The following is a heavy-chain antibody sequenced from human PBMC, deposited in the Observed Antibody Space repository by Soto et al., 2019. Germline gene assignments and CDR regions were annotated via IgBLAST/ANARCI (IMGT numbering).Heavy chain of an antibody. CDR2: IYYSGST. D-gene: IGHD6-19*01. CDR1: GGSISSGDYY. Sequence: SETLSLTCTVSGGSISSGDYYWSWIRQPPGKGLEWIGYIYYSGSTYYNPSLKSRVTISVDTSKNQFSLKLSSVTAADTAVYYCARDQGIAVAGGGIFDYWGQGTLVTVSS. V-gene: IGHV4-30-4*01. CDR3: ARDQGIAVAGGGIFDY. J-gene: IGHJ4*02.